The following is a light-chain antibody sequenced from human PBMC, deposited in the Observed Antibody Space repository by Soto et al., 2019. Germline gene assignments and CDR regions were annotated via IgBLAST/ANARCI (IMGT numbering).Light chain of an antibody. Sequence: AIRMTQSPSSFSASTGDRVTITCRASQGISSYLAWYQQKPGQAPKLLIYAASTLQSGVPSRFSGSGSGTDFTLTITCLQSKDFATYYCQHYYSYPHTFGQGTKVEIK. V-gene: IGKV1-8*01. CDR2: AAS. J-gene: IGKJ1*01. CDR3: QHYYSYPHT. CDR1: QGISSY.